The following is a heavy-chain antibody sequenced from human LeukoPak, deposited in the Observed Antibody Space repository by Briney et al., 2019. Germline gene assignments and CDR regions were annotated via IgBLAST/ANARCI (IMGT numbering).Heavy chain of an antibody. CDR1: GFTFSSYA. D-gene: IGHD6-13*01. J-gene: IGHJ4*02. Sequence: GGSLRLSCAASGFTFSSYAMSWVRQAPGKGLERVSAISGSGGSTYYADSVKGRLTISRDNSKNTLYLQMNSLRAEDTAVYYCAKDKSSSWYYFDYWGQGTLVTVSS. CDR3: AKDKSSSWYYFDY. V-gene: IGHV3-23*01. CDR2: ISGSGGST.